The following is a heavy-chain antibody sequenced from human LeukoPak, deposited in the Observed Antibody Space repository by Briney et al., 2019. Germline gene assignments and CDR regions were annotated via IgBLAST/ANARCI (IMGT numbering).Heavy chain of an antibody. J-gene: IGHJ4*02. CDR2: IGSSGGGT. V-gene: IGHV3-23*01. D-gene: IGHD1-7*01. Sequence: GGSLRLSCEASGLTFNNYAMHWVRQSSGKGLEWVSGIGSSGGGTYYADSVKGRFTISRDNSKNTLYLQMNSLRAEDTAVYYCAKGLLIKLELPTTFDYWGQGTLVTVSS. CDR1: GLTFNNYA. CDR3: AKGLLIKLELPTTFDY.